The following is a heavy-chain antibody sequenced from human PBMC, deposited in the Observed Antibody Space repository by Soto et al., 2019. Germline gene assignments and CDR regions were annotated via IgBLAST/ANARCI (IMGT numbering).Heavy chain of an antibody. CDR1: GFTFTTYS. Sequence: EVQLVESGGGLVQPGGALRLSCAASGFTFTTYSLNWVRQSPGKGLEWVSYISSSSSTTYYADSVKGRFTISRDNAKNSLYLQMNSLRDEDTAVYYCARDAGSWGYWGQGTLVTVSS. V-gene: IGHV3-48*02. D-gene: IGHD3-10*01. J-gene: IGHJ4*02. CDR2: ISSSSSTT. CDR3: ARDAGSWGY.